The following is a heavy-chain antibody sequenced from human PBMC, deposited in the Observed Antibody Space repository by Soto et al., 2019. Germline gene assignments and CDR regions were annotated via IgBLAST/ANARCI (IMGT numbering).Heavy chain of an antibody. J-gene: IGHJ4*02. CDR3: AKSYSGTYSFDS. CDR2: IYYSGTT. CDR1: GGSISRSYSY. V-gene: IGHV4-39*02. D-gene: IGHD3-10*01. Sequence: PSETLSLTCTVSGGSISRSYSYWGWIRQPPGKGLEWIGHIYYSGTTYYNPSLQSRVTISVDTSKNHFSLKLTSVTAADTAVYYCAKSYSGTYSFDSWGRGTLVTVS.